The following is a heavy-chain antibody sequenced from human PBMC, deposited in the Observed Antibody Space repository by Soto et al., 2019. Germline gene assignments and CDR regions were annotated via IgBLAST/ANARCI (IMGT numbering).Heavy chain of an antibody. CDR3: AKVAGGLGYFDV. Sequence: EVQLLESGGGLARPGGSLRLSCVASGFIFSDYAMTWIRQAPGKGLEWVATISASGGNIEYTDSLKGRFTISRDNSKKTVSLQINGLTADDTAVHYCAKVAGGLGYFDVWGRGTLVTVSS. CDR2: ISASGGNI. D-gene: IGHD3-16*01. J-gene: IGHJ2*01. V-gene: IGHV3-23*01. CDR1: GFIFSDYA.